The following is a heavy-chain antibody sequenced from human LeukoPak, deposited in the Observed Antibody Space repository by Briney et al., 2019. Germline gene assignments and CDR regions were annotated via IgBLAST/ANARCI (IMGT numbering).Heavy chain of an antibody. CDR2: TFYRSKWYN. V-gene: IGHV6-1*01. J-gene: IGHJ2*01. D-gene: IGHD4-17*01. CDR3: VREDYNDSGWYFDL. Sequence: SQTLSLTCAISGDSVSSNSATWNWIRQSPSRGLEWLGRTFYRSKWYNEHAGSVKSRITINPDTSKNQFSLQLDSVTPEDTAVYYCVREDYNDSGWYFDLWGRGTLVTVSS. CDR1: GDSVSSNSAT.